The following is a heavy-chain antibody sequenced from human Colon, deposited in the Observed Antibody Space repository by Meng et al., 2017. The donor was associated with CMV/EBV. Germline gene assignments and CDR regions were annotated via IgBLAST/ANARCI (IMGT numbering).Heavy chain of an antibody. V-gene: IGHV1-3*01. CDR3: ARGGASPPGNWFAS. D-gene: IGHD2-2*01. CDR2: ITPVNGKT. J-gene: IGHJ5*01. CDR1: GYTFTHHA. Sequence: SGYTFTHHAIHWVRQAPGQGLEWMVWITPVNGKTKFSQKFQGRVTFSSDTSARTAYMELSSLRSEDTAVFYCARGGASPPGNWFASWGQGTLVTVSS.